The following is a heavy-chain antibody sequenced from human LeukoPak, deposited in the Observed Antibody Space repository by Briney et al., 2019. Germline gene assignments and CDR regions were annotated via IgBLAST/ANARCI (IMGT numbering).Heavy chain of an antibody. CDR1: GGSISNYY. J-gene: IGHJ4*02. D-gene: IGHD2-2*01. CDR2: IDYSGST. Sequence: SETLSLTCTVSGGSISNYYWSWIRQPPGMGPEWIGYIDYSGSTNYNPSLKSRVTISVDTSKNQFSLKLSSVTAADTAVYYCASSLVPHWGQGTLVTVSS. CDR3: ASSLVPH. V-gene: IGHV4-59*08.